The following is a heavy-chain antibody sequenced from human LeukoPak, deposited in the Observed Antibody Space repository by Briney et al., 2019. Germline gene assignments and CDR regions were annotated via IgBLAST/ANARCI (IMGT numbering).Heavy chain of an antibody. CDR1: GGSISSGGHY. CDR3: ARVAHDYYDSSGYYSYIDY. V-gene: IGHV4-31*03. Sequence: MTSETLSLTCFVSGGSISSGGHYWSWIRQHPGKGLEWIGYINYSGSTYYNPSLKSRVTISVDTSQNQFSLKLSSVTAADTAVYYCARVAHDYYDSSGYYSYIDYWGQGTLVTVSS. J-gene: IGHJ4*02. CDR2: INYSGST. D-gene: IGHD3-22*01.